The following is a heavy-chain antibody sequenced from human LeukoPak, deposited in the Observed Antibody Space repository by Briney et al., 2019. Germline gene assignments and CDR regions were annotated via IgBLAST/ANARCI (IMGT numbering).Heavy chain of an antibody. CDR2: IRYDGSNK. CDR1: GFTFSTYG. J-gene: IGHJ6*03. Sequence: GGSLRLSCAASGFTFSTYGMHWVRQAPGKGLEWVAFIRYDGSNKYYADSVKGRFTISRDNAKNSLYLQMNSLRAEDTAVYYCARAQYYDFWSGYYTSYYYYYMDVWGKGTTVTVSS. D-gene: IGHD3-3*01. CDR3: ARAQYYDFWSGYYTSYYYYYMDV. V-gene: IGHV3-30*02.